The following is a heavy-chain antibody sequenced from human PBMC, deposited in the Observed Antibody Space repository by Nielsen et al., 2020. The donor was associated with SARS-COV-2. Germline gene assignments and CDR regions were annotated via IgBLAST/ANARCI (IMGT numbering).Heavy chain of an antibody. J-gene: IGHJ4*02. CDR2: INHSGST. CDR1: GGSFSGYY. Sequence: GSLRLSCAVYGGSFSGYYWSWIRQPPGKGLEWIGEINHSGSTNYNPSLKSRVTISVDTSKNQFSLKLSSVTAADTAVYYCARRYSSGWYVFFDYWGQGTLVTVSS. CDR3: ARRYSSGWYVFFDY. V-gene: IGHV4-34*01. D-gene: IGHD6-19*01.